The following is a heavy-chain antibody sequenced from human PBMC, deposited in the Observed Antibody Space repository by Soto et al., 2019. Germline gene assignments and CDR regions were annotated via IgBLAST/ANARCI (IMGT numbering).Heavy chain of an antibody. V-gene: IGHV3-48*01. D-gene: IGHD2-2*03. CDR3: ASMDYYYYMDV. Sequence: GGSLRLSCTASGFIFGDYGMSWFRQAPGKGLEWVSYISSSSSTIYYADSVKGRFTISRDNAKNSLYLQMNSLRAEDTAVYYCASMDYYYYMDVWGKGTTVTVSS. J-gene: IGHJ6*03. CDR2: ISSSSSTI. CDR1: GFIFGDYG.